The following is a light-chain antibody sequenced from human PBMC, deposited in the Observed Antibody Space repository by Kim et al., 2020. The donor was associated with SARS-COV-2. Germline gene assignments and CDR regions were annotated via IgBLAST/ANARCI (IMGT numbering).Light chain of an antibody. Sequence: ASVGDRVTITCRASQDIANSLAWYNHTPGKVPPIFIYAASAFQSGVPSRLSVSGCCTEFTLTIGSVHTEDVAAYHCLQDNTDPWTFGRGTKVDIK. CDR1: QDIANS. J-gene: IGKJ1*01. CDR3: LQDNTDPWT. V-gene: IGKV1-27*01. CDR2: AAS.